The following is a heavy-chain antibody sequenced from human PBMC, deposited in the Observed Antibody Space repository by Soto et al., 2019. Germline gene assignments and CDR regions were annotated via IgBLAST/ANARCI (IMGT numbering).Heavy chain of an antibody. V-gene: IGHV3-9*01. D-gene: IGHD3-3*01. CDR1: GFTFDDYA. J-gene: IGHJ3*02. CDR3: AKDSYSDFWNTYYTGAGAFDI. Sequence: EVQLVESGGGLVQPGRSLRLSCAASGFTFDDYAMHWVRQAPGKGLEWVSGISWNRATIDYADSVRGQFTISRDNAKNSLYLQMNSLRAEDTALYFCAKDSYSDFWNTYYTGAGAFDIWGQGTMVTVSS. CDR2: ISWNRATI.